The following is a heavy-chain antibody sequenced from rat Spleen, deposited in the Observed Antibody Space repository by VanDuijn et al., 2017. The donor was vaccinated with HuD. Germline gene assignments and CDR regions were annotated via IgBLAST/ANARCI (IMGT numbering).Heavy chain of an antibody. CDR1: GFSLSSHG. J-gene: IGHJ2*01. CDR2: IWGDGNT. Sequence: QVQLKESGPGLVQPSQTLSLTCTVSGFSLSSHGVIWVRQPPGKGLEWMGVIWGDGNTNYTSALKSRLSISRDTSTSQVFLKMNSLQTEDTAIYFCTRERVPGFAFYFDYWGQGVMVTVSS. D-gene: IGHD1-4*01. CDR3: TRERVPGFAFYFDY. V-gene: IGHV2-13*01.